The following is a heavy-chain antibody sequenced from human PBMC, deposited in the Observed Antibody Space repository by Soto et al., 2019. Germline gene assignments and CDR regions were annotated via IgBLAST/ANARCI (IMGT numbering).Heavy chain of an antibody. J-gene: IGHJ3*02. Sequence: EVQLLESGGGLVQPGGSLRLSCAASGFTFSSFAMSWVRQAPGKGLEWVAGISGSGGSTYYADSVKSRFTIARDKSKHTLHLQMDSLRVEDTAVYYCAKEGGSYSGAFDIWGQGTMVTVSS. CDR1: GFTFSSFA. CDR2: ISGSGGST. CDR3: AKEGGSYSGAFDI. D-gene: IGHD1-26*01. V-gene: IGHV3-23*01.